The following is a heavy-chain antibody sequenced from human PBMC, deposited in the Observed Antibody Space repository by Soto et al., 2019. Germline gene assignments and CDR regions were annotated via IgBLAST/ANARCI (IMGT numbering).Heavy chain of an antibody. CDR1: GGTFGNLG. CDR2: TIPIFDTP. V-gene: IGHV1-69*01. CDR3: ARAREDGAGTKYNRVDS. Sequence: QMQLVQSGAEVKKPGSSVKISCKASGGTFGNLGISWLRQAPGQGLEWMGGTIPIFDTPHYAEKFRDRVTITAVATTTAYLELTTLTSADTAAYCCARAREDGAGTKYNRVDSWGPGTLVTVSS. J-gene: IGHJ5*01. D-gene: IGHD1-1*01.